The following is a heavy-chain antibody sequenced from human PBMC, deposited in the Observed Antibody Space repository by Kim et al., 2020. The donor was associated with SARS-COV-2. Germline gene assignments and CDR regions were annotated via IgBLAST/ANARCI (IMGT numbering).Heavy chain of an antibody. Sequence: GGSLRLSCVASGFRFSSHAMTWVRQAPGKGLERVSIISGGGDTIYYADSVKGRFTVSRDNSKNTLYLQMNSLRAEDTTLYFCAKDQSGNYYYYSGMDVLGPGPTVTVSS. D-gene: IGHD1-26*01. CDR3: AKDQSGNYYYYSGMDV. J-gene: IGHJ6*02. V-gene: IGHV3-23*01. CDR2: ISGGGDTI. CDR1: GFRFSSHA.